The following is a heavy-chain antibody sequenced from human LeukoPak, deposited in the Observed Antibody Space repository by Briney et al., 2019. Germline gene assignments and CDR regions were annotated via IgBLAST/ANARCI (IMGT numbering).Heavy chain of an antibody. D-gene: IGHD3-22*01. J-gene: IGHJ4*02. CDR3: ARDQESYYYDSSGYYFH. V-gene: IGHV1-69*04. CDR1: GGTFSSYA. CDR2: IIPILGIA. Sequence: SVKVSCKASGGTFSSYAISWVRQAPGQGLEWMGRIIPILGIANYAQKLQGRVTMTTDTSTSTAYMELRSLRSDDTAVYYCARDQESYYYDSSGYYFHWGQGTLVTVSS.